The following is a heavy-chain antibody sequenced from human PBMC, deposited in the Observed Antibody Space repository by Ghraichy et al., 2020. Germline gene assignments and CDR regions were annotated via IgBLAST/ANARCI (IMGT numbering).Heavy chain of an antibody. Sequence: SQTLSLTCAVSGYSISSGYYWAWIRQPPGKGLEWIVTINHIGTTYYNPSLKSRITISVDTSENQFSLRLSSVTAADTAVYYCVRYSGYGYYFVYWGQGTLVTVSS. CDR1: GYSISSGYY. CDR3: VRYSGYGYYFVY. V-gene: IGHV4-38-2*01. J-gene: IGHJ4*02. D-gene: IGHD5-12*01. CDR2: INHIGTT.